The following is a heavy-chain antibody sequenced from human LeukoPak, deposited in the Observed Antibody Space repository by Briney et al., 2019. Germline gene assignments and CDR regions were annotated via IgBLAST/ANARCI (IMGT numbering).Heavy chain of an antibody. D-gene: IGHD6-19*01. J-gene: IGHJ4*02. CDR2: ISPNSGGT. CDR3: ARAGSGSGWYNFDY. V-gene: IGHV1-2*02. Sequence: ASVKVSCKASGYTFTGYYMHWVRQAPGQGLEWMGWISPNSGGTNYAQKFQGRVTMTRDTSISTAYMELSRLRSDDTAVYYCARAGSGSGWYNFDYWGQGTLVTVSS. CDR1: GYTFTGYY.